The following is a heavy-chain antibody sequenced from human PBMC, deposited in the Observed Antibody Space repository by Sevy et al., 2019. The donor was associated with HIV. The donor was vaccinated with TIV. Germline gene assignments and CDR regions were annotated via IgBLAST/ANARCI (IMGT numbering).Heavy chain of an antibody. CDR1: GFTFSAYA. CDR3: AKTINSGGCVVPHANYFYYGMDV. V-gene: IGHV3-23*01. Sequence: GGSLRLSCAASGFTFSAYAMNWVRQAPGKGLEWVSAINGKGRSTHYTDSVEGRFTISRDNSKNTLFLQMNSLRAEDTAVYYCAKTINSGGCVVPHANYFYYGMDVWGQGTTVTVSS. J-gene: IGHJ6*02. D-gene: IGHD2-15*01. CDR2: INGKGRST.